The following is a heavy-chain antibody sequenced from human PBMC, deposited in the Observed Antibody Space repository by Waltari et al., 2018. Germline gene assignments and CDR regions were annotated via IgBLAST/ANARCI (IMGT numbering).Heavy chain of an antibody. Sequence: QVQLQASGPGLVEPSGTLSLTCAVPADSIPHNSWWGWVRQSPGKGLEWIGQVLHSGITNYNPSRVNRFTISLDEPHNQISLQVASATVADTATYYCACDRGRGLYLDPWGQGILVTVSP. CDR1: ADSIPHNSW. D-gene: IGHD2-15*01. CDR3: ACDRGRGLYLDP. J-gene: IGHJ5*02. CDR2: VLHSGIT. V-gene: IGHV4-4*02.